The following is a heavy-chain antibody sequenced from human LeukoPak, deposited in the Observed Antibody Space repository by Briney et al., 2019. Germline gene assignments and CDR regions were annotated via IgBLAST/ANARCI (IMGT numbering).Heavy chain of an antibody. D-gene: IGHD1-14*01. V-gene: IGHV3-7*01. Sequence: GGCLRLSCSASGFTSSGPWVSSVRQAPGKGLEWVANINQGGSDKFYVDSVKGRFTISRDNANDLLYLQMNSLRGEDTAVYYCTRDRSRAEDDWGQGTLVTVSS. CDR3: TRDRSRAEDD. CDR1: GFTSSGPW. CDR2: INQGGSDK. J-gene: IGHJ4*02.